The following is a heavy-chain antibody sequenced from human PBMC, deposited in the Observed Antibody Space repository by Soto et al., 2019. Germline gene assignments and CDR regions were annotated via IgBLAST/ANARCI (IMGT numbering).Heavy chain of an antibody. CDR3: ARLDLCDDY. CDR2: IHDSGVT. CDR1: VGDITNDGYY. V-gene: IGHV4-31*03. Sequence: QVQLQESGPGLVKHSQPLSPTCNVPVGDITNDGYYWSWIRQHPGKALEWIGNIHDSGVTYYNPTLKSRAAISVDISKHQLSLKLNSVTAADTAVYYCARLDLCDDYWGKGILVTVSS. J-gene: IGHJ4*02.